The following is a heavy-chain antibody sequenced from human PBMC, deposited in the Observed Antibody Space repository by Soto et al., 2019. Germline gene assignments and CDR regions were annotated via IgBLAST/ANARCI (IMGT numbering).Heavy chain of an antibody. CDR3: AHSRGSITIFGVVTSPYGMDV. CDR2: IYWDDDK. V-gene: IGHV2-5*02. J-gene: IGHJ6*02. Sequence: QITLKESGPTLVKPTQTLTLTCTFSGFSLSTSGVGVGWIRQPPGKALEWLALIYWDDDKRYSPSLKSRLTITKDTSKNQVVLTMTNMDPVDTATYYCAHSRGSITIFGVVTSPYGMDVWGQGTTVTVSS. CDR1: GFSLSTSGVG. D-gene: IGHD3-3*01.